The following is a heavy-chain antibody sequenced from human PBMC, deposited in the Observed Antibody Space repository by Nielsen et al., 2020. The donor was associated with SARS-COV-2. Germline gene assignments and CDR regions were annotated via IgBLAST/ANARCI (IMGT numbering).Heavy chain of an antibody. CDR2: IVVGSGNT. Sequence: SVKVSCKASGFTFTNSAVQWVRQARGQRLEWIGWIVVGSGNTNYAQKFQERVTITRDMSTSTAYMELSSLRSDDTAVYYCAAEHPEYFYDSSGYRLPQYYFYYMNVWAKGPRSPS. J-gene: IGHJ6*03. CDR1: GFTFTNSA. D-gene: IGHD3-22*01. CDR3: AAEHPEYFYDSSGYRLPQYYFYYMNV. V-gene: IGHV1-58*01.